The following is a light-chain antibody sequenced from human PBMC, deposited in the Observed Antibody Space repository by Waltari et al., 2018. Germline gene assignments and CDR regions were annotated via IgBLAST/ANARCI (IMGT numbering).Light chain of an antibody. V-gene: IGKV3-15*01. Sequence: ETVMTQSPATLSVSPGQRATLSCRASQRVGSNLAWYQRKPGQAPRLLIYGAYTRATGVPARFSGGGSWTDFTLTISDLQSEDLAVYYCHQYDDWPHTFGPGTKVDVK. CDR3: HQYDDWPHT. J-gene: IGKJ3*01. CDR2: GAY. CDR1: QRVGSN.